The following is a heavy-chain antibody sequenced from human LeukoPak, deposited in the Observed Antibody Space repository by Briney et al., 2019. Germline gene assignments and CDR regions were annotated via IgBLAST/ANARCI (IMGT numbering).Heavy chain of an antibody. CDR3: ARGNILSGYCFDS. D-gene: IGHD3-9*01. V-gene: IGHV4-34*01. Sequence: SETLSLTCAVYGGSITGYYWSWLRQPPGKGLEWVGEIHYTGATSYNPSLKSRATISIDTSKNQVSLKLSSVTAADTAVYYCARGNILSGYCFDSWGQGALVTVSS. CDR2: IHYTGAT. J-gene: IGHJ4*02. CDR1: GGSITGYY.